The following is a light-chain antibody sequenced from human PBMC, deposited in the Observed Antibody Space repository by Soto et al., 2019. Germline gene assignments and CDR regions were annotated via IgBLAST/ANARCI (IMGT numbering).Light chain of an antibody. CDR1: SSNIGSNY. CDR3: AAWDDSLSGYVV. Sequence: QSVLTQPPSASGTPEQRVTISCSGSSSNIGSNYVYWYQQLPGTAPKLLIYRNNQRPSGVPDRFSGSKSGTSASLAISGLRSEDEADYYCAAWDDSLSGYVVFGGGTKVTVL. CDR2: RNN. V-gene: IGLV1-47*01. J-gene: IGLJ2*01.